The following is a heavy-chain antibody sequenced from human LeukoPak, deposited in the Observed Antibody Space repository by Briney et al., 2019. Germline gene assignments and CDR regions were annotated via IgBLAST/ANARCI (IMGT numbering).Heavy chain of an antibody. CDR1: GFTFSSYW. CDR2: IKQDGSEK. V-gene: IGHV3-7*01. J-gene: IGHJ4*02. CDR3: ASWSVASSSLTSFDY. Sequence: PGGSLRLSCAASGFTFSSYWMSWVRQAPGKGLEWVANIKQDGSEKYYVDSVKGRFTISRDNAKNSLYLQMNSLRAEDTAVYYCASWSVASSSLTSFDYWGQGTLVTVSS. D-gene: IGHD6-13*01.